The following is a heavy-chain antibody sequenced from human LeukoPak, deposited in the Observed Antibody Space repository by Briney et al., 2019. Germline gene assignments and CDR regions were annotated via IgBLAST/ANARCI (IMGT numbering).Heavy chain of an antibody. D-gene: IGHD6-13*01. J-gene: IGHJ5*01. CDR2: IIPIFGTA. V-gene: IGHV1-69*05. CDR3: ARQRDNTGYSSYWFDS. Sequence: GASVKVSCKASGGTFSSYAISWVRQAPGQGLEWMGRIIPIFGTANYAQKFQGRVTITTDESTSTAYMELSSLRSEDTAVYYCARQRDNTGYSSYWFDSWGQGTLVTVSS. CDR1: GGTFSSYA.